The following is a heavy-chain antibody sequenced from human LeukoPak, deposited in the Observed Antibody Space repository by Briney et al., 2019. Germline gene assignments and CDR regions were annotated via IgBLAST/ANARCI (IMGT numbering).Heavy chain of an antibody. CDR1: GFTFSDYC. D-gene: IGHD4-23*01. Sequence: GGSPRLSCAASGFTFSDYCMNWVRQAPGKGLEWVSSFCGNGGYYADSVKGRFTISRDNSKNTLYLQMNSLRAEDTAVYYCARDYGGKGGWFDPWGQGTLVTVSS. J-gene: IGHJ5*02. V-gene: IGHV3-69-1*01. CDR2: FCGNGG. CDR3: ARDYGGKGGWFDP.